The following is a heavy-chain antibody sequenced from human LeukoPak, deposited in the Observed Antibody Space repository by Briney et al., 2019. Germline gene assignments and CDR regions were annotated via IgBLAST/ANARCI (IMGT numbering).Heavy chain of an antibody. CDR2: ISSNGGST. V-gene: IGHV3-64*01. J-gene: IGHJ4*02. CDR3: ARTTTTVAGTGFDY. CDR1: GFTFSSYA. Sequence: GSLRLSCAASGFTFSSYAMHWVRQAPGKGLEYVSAISSNGGSTYYANSVKGRFTISRDNSKNTLYLQMGSLRAEDMATYYCARTTTTVAGTGFDYWGQGTLVTVSS. D-gene: IGHD6-19*01.